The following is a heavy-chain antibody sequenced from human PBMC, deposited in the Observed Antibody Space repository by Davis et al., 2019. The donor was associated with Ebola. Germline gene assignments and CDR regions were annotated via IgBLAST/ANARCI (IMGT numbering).Heavy chain of an antibody. Sequence: GESLKISCQGSGYIFSSFWVSWVRQTPGKGLEWIGRIDPSDSYTNYSPSFQGHVTVSADKSINTAYLQWSSLRASDTALYYCARQGAYGSGSNYDLWGQGTLVTVSS. V-gene: IGHV5-10-1*01. J-gene: IGHJ4*02. CDR1: GYIFSSFW. D-gene: IGHD3-10*01. CDR2: IDPSDSYT. CDR3: ARQGAYGSGSNYDL.